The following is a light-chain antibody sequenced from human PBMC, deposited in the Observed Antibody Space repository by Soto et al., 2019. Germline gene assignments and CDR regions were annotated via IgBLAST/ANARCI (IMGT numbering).Light chain of an antibody. CDR2: AAY. CDR1: QDISKW. Sequence: DIQMTQSPSSVSASVGDRVSITCRASQDISKWVAWYRQRPGKAPDLLINAAYTLHTGVPTRFIGGGSGTNFTLTISGLPPEDFATYYCQQTHGFPYTFGQGTRLDIK. J-gene: IGKJ2*01. V-gene: IGKV1-12*01. CDR3: QQTHGFPYT.